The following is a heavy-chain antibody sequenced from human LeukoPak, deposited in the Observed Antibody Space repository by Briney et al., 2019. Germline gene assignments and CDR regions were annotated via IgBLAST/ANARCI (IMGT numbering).Heavy chain of an antibody. J-gene: IGHJ4*02. CDR2: ISTSGDST. CDR1: GFTFSSQN. Sequence: PGGSLRLSCAASGFTFSSQNMNWARQAPGKGLEWVAYISTSGDSTKYADSVEGRFTISRDNAENSLYLLMNSLRVEDTAVYYCVKNGWLDYWGQGILVTVS. V-gene: IGHV3-21*06. CDR3: VKNGWLDY. D-gene: IGHD6-19*01.